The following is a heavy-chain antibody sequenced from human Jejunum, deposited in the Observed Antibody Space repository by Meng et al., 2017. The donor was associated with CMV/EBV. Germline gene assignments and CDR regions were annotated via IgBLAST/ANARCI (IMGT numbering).Heavy chain of an antibody. Sequence: SGITLRDYAMHWVRQVPGKGLGWVSGIYWGNDKGREGYADSVKGRFIISRDNAKKYLYLQMNSLRGEDTGLYYCTKDLQPGGADVWGQGTTVTVSS. J-gene: IGHJ6*02. V-gene: IGHV3-9*01. D-gene: IGHD5-18*01. CDR3: TKDLQPGGADV. CDR2: IYWGNDKGRE. CDR1: GITLRDYA.